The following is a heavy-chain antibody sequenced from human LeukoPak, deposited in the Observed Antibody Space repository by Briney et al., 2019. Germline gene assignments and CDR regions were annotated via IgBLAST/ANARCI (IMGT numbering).Heavy chain of an antibody. CDR3: AKDMQLAATLGYGMDV. CDR1: GFTFDDYA. CDR2: ISWNSGSI. V-gene: IGHV3-9*01. D-gene: IGHD2-15*01. Sequence: GGSLRLSCAASGFTFDDYAMHWVRQAPGKGLEWVSGISWNSGSIGYADSVKGRFTISRDNAKNSLYLQMNSLRAEDTALYYCAKDMQLAATLGYGMDVWGQGTTVTVSS. J-gene: IGHJ6*02.